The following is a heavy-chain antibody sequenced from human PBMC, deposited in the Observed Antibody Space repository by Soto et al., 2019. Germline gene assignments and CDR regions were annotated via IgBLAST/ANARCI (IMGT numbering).Heavy chain of an antibody. D-gene: IGHD1-26*01. CDR2: INPNSGGT. Sequence: ASVKVSCKASGYTFTGYYMHWVRQAPGQGLEWMGWINPNSGGTNYAQKFQGRVTMTRDTSISTAYMELSRLRSDDTAVYYCAGDFGGSYNWFDPWGQGTLVTVSS. V-gene: IGHV1-2*02. CDR1: GYTFTGYY. J-gene: IGHJ5*02. CDR3: AGDFGGSYNWFDP.